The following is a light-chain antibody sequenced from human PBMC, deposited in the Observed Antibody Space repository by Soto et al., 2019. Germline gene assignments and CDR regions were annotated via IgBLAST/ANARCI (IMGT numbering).Light chain of an antibody. Sequence: QSVLAQPPSASGTPGQRVTISCSGSSSNIGSNYVYWYQQLPGTAPKLLIYRNNQRPSGVPDRFSGSKSGTSASLAISGLRSEDEADYYCAAWDDSLSGLVVFGGGTQLTV. J-gene: IGLJ2*01. CDR2: RNN. CDR3: AAWDDSLSGLVV. CDR1: SSNIGSNY. V-gene: IGLV1-47*01.